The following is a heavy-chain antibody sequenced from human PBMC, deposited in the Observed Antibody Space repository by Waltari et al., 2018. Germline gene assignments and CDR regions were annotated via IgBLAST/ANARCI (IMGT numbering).Heavy chain of an antibody. D-gene: IGHD6-13*01. CDR3: AKVGEQQLDAFDY. V-gene: IGHV3-11*01. CDR1: GFTFSDYY. J-gene: IGHJ4*02. CDR2: IGGSGSTK. Sequence: QVQLVESGGGLVKPGGSLRLSCAASGFTFSDYYMSWIRQAPGKGRGWVYYIGGSGSTKYNANLGKGRFTISRENAKNSLYLQMNSLRAEDTAVYYCAKVGEQQLDAFDYWGQGTLVTVSS.